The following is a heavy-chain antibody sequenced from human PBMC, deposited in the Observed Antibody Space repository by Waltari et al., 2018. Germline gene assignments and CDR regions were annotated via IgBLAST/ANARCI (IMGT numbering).Heavy chain of an antibody. CDR2: ISGSSSTI. V-gene: IGHV3-48*04. Sequence: EVQLVESGGGLVQPGQSLRLPGAAPGFPFSTQSMNWVRQAPGKGLEWVSYISGSSSTIYYAGSVKGRFTISRDNAKNSLFLQMNSLRAEDTAVYYCARDAYYSDSSGYHFDYWGQGTLVTVSS. CDR3: ARDAYYSDSSGYHFDY. CDR1: GFPFSTQS. J-gene: IGHJ4*02. D-gene: IGHD3-22*01.